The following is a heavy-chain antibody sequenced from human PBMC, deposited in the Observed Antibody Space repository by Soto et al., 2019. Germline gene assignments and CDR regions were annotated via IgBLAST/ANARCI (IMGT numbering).Heavy chain of an antibody. J-gene: IGHJ5*02. CDR3: ARGCGYDTCGFAP. CDR2: IIPIFGTA. Sequence: VKVSCQASGVTFSSYASSWVRQAPGQGLEWMGGIIPIFGTANYAQKFQGRVTITRDTSASTAYMELSSLRSEDTAVYYCARGCGYDTCGFAPWGQGTLVTVSS. CDR1: GVTFSSYA. D-gene: IGHD5-12*01. V-gene: IGHV1-69*13.